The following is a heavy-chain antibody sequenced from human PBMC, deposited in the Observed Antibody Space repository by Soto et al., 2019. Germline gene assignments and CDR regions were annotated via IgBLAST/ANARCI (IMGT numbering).Heavy chain of an antibody. CDR1: GFTFSSYW. V-gene: IGHV3-7*01. CDR2: IKQDGSEK. J-gene: IGHJ4*02. CDR3: AREQLQVVIPDY. Sequence: EVQLVESGGGLVQPGGSLRLSCAASGFTFSSYWMNWVRQAPGKGLEWVANIKQDGSEKYYVDSVKGRFTISSDNTKNSLYLQMNSLRAEDTAVYYCAREQLQVVIPDYWGQGTLVTVSS. D-gene: IGHD6-13*01.